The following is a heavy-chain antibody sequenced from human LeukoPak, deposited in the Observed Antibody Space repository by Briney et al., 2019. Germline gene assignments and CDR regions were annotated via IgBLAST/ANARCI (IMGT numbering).Heavy chain of an antibody. J-gene: IGHJ4*02. D-gene: IGHD3-10*01. CDR2: ISSSSSYI. CDR3: ARVLWFGELFPLDY. V-gene: IGHV3-21*01. Sequence: GVSLRLSCAASGFTFSSYSMNWVRQAPGKGLEWVSSISSSSSYIYYADSVKGRFTISRDNAKNSLYLQMNSLRAEDTAVYYCARVLWFGELFPLDYWGQGTLVTVSS. CDR1: GFTFSSYS.